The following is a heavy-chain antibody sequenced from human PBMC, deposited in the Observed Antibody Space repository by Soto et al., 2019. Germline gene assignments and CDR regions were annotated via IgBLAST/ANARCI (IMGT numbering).Heavy chain of an antibody. CDR3: AREYCSSARCYGVVY. D-gene: IGHD2-2*01. CDR1: GYTFTTFG. CDR2: INTYNGDT. V-gene: IGHV1-18*03. J-gene: IGHJ4*02. Sequence: ASVRVSCKASGYTFTTFGISWLRQAPGQGLEWMGWINTYNGDTYYAQNLQGRVTMTTDTSTSTAYMELRSLRSDDMAVYYCAREYCSSARCYGVVYWGQGTPVTVSS.